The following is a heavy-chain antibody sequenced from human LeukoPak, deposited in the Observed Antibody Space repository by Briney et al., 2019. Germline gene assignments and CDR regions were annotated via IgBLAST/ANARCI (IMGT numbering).Heavy chain of an antibody. J-gene: IGHJ4*02. V-gene: IGHV3-15*01. Sequence: PGGSLRLSCAASGFTVSNAWMSWVRQAPGKGLEWVGRIKSKTDGGTTDYAVPVKGRFTISRDDSKDTLYLHMNSLKSEDTAVYYCDTEWMGIGDHWGQGTLVTVSS. CDR3: DTEWMGIGDH. D-gene: IGHD5-12*01. CDR1: GFTVSNAW. CDR2: IKSKTDGGTT.